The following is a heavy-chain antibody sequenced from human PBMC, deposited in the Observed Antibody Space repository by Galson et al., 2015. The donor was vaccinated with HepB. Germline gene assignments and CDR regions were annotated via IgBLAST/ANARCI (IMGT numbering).Heavy chain of an antibody. D-gene: IGHD5-12*01. CDR1: GFTFSSYA. J-gene: IGHJ4*02. V-gene: IGHV3-30-3*01. CDR3: ARDVVATISYYFDY. CDR2: ISYDGSNK. Sequence: SLRLSCAASGFTFSSYAMHWVRQAPGKGLEWVAVISYDGSNKYYADPVKGRFTISRDNSKNTLYLQMNSLRAEDTAVYYCARDVVATISYYFDYWGQGTLVTVSS.